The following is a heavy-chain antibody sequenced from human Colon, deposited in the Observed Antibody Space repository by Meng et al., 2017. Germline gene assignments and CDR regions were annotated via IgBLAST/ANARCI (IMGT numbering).Heavy chain of an antibody. D-gene: IGHD3-22*01. V-gene: IGHV4-4*02. J-gene: IGHJ4*02. CDR3: ASSDYYRSDY. Sequence: VQLEESGPGLVKPSETLSLTCAVSGGSIRRRDWWSWVRQPPGKGLEWIGETSHSGSTNYSPSLKSRVTISLDKSKNQLSLKLNSVTAADTAVYYCASSDYYRSDYWGQGTLVTVSS. CDR2: TSHSGST. CDR1: GGSIRRRDW.